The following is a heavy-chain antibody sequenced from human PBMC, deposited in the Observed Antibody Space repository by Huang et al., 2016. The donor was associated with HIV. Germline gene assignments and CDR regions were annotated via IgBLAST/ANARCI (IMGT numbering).Heavy chain of an antibody. Sequence: QVQVVQSGSELKKPGASVKISCKASGYFFSDYAMNWVRQAPGQGLEWMGWINTKTANSTYARGFTGRFVFSFDTSVNTAYLEINSLKTEDTAVDYCARDVREVRDFSVNYSWFDPWGQGTLVAVSS. J-gene: IGHJ5*02. CDR2: INTKTANS. CDR3: ARDVREVRDFSVNYSWFDP. CDR1: GYFFSDYA. V-gene: IGHV7-4-1*02. D-gene: IGHD4-17*01.